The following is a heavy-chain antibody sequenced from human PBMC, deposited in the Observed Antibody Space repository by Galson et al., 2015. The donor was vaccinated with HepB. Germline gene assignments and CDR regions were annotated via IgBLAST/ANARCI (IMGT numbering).Heavy chain of an antibody. CDR1: GFTFSDYY. CDR2: ISSSGSTI. D-gene: IGHD3-3*01. CDR3: AREFYDFWKGYYYYMDV. J-gene: IGHJ6*03. V-gene: IGHV3-11*01. Sequence: SLRLSCAASGFTFSDYYMSWIRQAPGKGLEWVSYISSSGSTIYYADSVKGRFTISRDNAKNSLYLQMNSLRAEDTAVYYCAREFYDFWKGYYYYMDVWGKGTTVTVSS.